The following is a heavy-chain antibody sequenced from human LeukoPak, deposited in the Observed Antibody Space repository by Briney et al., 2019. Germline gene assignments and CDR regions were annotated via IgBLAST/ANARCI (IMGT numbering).Heavy chain of an antibody. V-gene: IGHV3-30-3*02. D-gene: IGHD2-2*01. CDR2: ISYDANIGSNK. CDR1: GFTFSRYA. J-gene: IGHJ5*02. CDR3: AKKLRWDCSGTSCPKGDHFDP. Sequence: PGGSLRLSCATSGFTFSRYAMHWVRQAPGKGLEWVALISYDANIGSNKYYADSVKGRFTISRDNSKNTLYLQMNNLRAEDTAVYYCAKKLRWDCSGTSCPKGDHFDPWGQGTLVTVSS.